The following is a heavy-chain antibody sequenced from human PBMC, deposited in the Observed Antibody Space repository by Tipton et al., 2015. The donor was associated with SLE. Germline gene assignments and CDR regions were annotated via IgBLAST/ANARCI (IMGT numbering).Heavy chain of an antibody. D-gene: IGHD1-26*01. CDR1: GFSFSNYA. J-gene: IGHJ4*02. CDR3: AKDGGSYQGEFDY. Sequence: SLRLSCAASGFSFSNYALNWVRQAPGKGLEWVSIIYRDGRTYYADSVKGRFTISRDNSKNTLYLQMNSLRAEDTAVYYCAKDGGSYQGEFDYWGQGTLVTVSS. CDR2: IYRDGRT. V-gene: IGHV3-23*03.